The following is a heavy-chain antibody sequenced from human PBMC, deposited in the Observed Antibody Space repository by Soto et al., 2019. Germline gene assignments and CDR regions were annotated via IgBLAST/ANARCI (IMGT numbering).Heavy chain of an antibody. V-gene: IGHV3-30*18. J-gene: IGHJ6*02. Sequence: QLVQSGGGVVQWGGSPTISCAGSGFTFNKIGLQWVRRAPGKGLEWVAVISYDGNNKPYADSVKGRFTVSRDDSKNTLFLQMNSLRVDDAAVYYCAKDQGAAVAGSYGMDVWGQGTTVTVSS. CDR3: AKDQGAAVAGSYGMDV. CDR1: GFTFNKIG. D-gene: IGHD6-19*01. CDR2: ISYDGNNK.